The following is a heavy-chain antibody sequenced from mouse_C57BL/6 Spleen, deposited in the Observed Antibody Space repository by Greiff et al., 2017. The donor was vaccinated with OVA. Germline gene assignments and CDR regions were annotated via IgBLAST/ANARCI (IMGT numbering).Heavy chain of an antibody. V-gene: IGHV1-61*01. Sequence: QVQLQQPGAELVRPGSSVKLSCKASGYTFTSYWMDWVKQRPGQGLEWIGNIYPSDSETHYNQKFKDKATLTVDKSSSTAYMQLSSLTSEDSAVYYWARRGGAAQATGFAYWGQGTLVTGSA. CDR3: ARRGGAAQATGFAY. CDR1: GYTFTSYW. CDR2: IYPSDSET. J-gene: IGHJ3*01. D-gene: IGHD3-2*02.